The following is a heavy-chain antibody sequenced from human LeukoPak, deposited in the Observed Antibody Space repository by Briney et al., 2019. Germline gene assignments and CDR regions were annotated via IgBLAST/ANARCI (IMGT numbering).Heavy chain of an antibody. J-gene: IGHJ4*02. D-gene: IGHD6-19*01. V-gene: IGHV3-30*18. CDR3: AKGPSRGSSGWYDY. Sequence: GRSLRLSCAASGXTFSSYGMHWVRQAPGKGLESVAVILYDGSEKYYADSVKGRFTISRDNPKNTLYLQMNSLRAEDTAVYYCAKGPSRGSSGWYDYRGRGTLVTVSS. CDR2: ILYDGSEK. CDR1: GXTFSSYG.